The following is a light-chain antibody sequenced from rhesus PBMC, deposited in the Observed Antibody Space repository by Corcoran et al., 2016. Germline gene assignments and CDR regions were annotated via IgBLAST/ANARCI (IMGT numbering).Light chain of an antibody. V-gene: IGKV4-1*01. Sequence: DVVMTQSPDSLAVSLGERVSINCKSSRSLLSTANNKNYLAWYQQKPGQAPKMLLYWASTRDSGVPDRFRGSGSWTGFTLTINGLQAEDVALYYCQQYYSSPLTFGGGTKVEIK. J-gene: IGKJ4*01. CDR3: QQYYSSPLT. CDR1: RSLLSTANNKNY. CDR2: WAS.